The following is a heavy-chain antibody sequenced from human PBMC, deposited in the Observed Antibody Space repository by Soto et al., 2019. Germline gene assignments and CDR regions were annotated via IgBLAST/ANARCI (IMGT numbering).Heavy chain of an antibody. V-gene: IGHV3-15*01. CDR2: IKSKTDGGTT. CDR3: TTVEYDYVWGSYRYSRAY. CDR1: GFTFSNAW. D-gene: IGHD3-16*02. Sequence: PGGSLRLSCAASGFTFSNAWMSWVRQAPGKGLEWVGRIKSKTDGGTTDYAAPVKGRFTISRDDSKNTLYLQMNSLKTEDTAVYYCTTVEYDYVWGSYRYSRAYWGQGTLVTVSS. J-gene: IGHJ4*02.